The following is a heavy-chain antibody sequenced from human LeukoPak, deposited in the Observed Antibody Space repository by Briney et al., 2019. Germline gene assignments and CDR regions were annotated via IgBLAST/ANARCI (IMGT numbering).Heavy chain of an antibody. Sequence: PGGSLRLSCAASGFTFNNAWMSWVRRAPAKRLEWGGRIKSKADRGTTDYTSPVKGRFTISRDDSKNTLYLQMNSLETDDTAVYYCNACVNGGDCYPVYWGQGTLVTVSS. CDR2: IKSKADRGTT. J-gene: IGHJ4*02. V-gene: IGHV3-15*01. D-gene: IGHD2-21*01. CDR3: NACVNGGDCYPVY. CDR1: GFTFNNAW.